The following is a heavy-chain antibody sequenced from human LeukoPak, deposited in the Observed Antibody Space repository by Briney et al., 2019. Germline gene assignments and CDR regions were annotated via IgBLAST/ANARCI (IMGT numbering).Heavy chain of an antibody. V-gene: IGHV1-69*01. D-gene: IGHD2-2*01. Sequence: ASVKVSCKSSGGTFSSYAISWVRQAPGQGLEWMGGITPIFGTANYAQKFQGRVTITADESTSTAYMELSSLRSEDTAVYYCARGETDCSSTSCYLLLYWFDTWGPGTLITVSS. CDR2: ITPIFGTA. CDR3: ARGETDCSSTSCYLLLYWFDT. CDR1: GGTFSSYA. J-gene: IGHJ5*02.